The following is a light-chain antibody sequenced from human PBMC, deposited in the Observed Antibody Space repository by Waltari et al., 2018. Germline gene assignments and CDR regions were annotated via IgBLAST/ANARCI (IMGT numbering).Light chain of an antibody. CDR2: DNN. CDR3: GTWDNSLSAGV. V-gene: IGLV1-51*01. Sequence: QSGLTQPPSVSAAPGQKVTISCSGSGSNIGNNYVSWYQQLPGTAPKLLIYDNNKRPSGIPDRVSGSKSGTSATLGITGLQTGDEADYYCGTWDNSLSAGVFGGGTKLTVL. J-gene: IGLJ3*02. CDR1: GSNIGNNY.